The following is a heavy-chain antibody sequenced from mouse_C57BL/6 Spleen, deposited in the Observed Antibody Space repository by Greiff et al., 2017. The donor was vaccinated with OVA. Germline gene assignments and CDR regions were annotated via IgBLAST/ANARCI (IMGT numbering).Heavy chain of an antibody. D-gene: IGHD4-1*01. CDR2: ISSGSSTI. CDR1: GFTFSDYG. CDR3: AELGRGY. V-gene: IGHV5-17*01. J-gene: IGHJ3*01. Sequence: EVNVVESGGGLVKPGGSLKLSCAASGFTFSDYGMHWVRQAPEKGLEWVAYISSGSSTIYYADTVKGRFTISRDNAKNTLFLQMTSLRSEDTAMYYCAELGRGYWGQGTLVTVSA.